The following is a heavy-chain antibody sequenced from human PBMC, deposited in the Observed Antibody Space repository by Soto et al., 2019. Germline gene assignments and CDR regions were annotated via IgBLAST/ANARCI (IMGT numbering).Heavy chain of an antibody. J-gene: IGHJ6*02. D-gene: IGHD3-10*01. V-gene: IGHV1-69*13. CDR3: ARAHSASYRDPYFYYGMDV. Sequence: ASGKVGCKGSGRTVTNYDINWVRQAPGQGLEWMGGIIPIFATPNFAQKFQGRVTITADESTSTAYMDLSSRRSEDTAVYYCARAHSASYRDPYFYYGMDVWGQGTTITVSS. CDR1: GRTVTNYD. CDR2: IIPIFATP.